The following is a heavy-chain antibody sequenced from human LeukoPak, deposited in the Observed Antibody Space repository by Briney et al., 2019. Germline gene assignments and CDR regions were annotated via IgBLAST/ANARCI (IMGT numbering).Heavy chain of an antibody. D-gene: IGHD4-17*01. CDR3: ARVKTTVTGEYYFDY. Sequence: PSETLSLICTVSSGSIRNYHWSWIRQPPGKGLEWVGYIYYSGSTNYNPSLESRVTISVDTSKNQFSLKLSSVAAADTAVYYCARVKTTVTGEYYFDYWGQGTLVTVSS. CDR2: IYYSGST. CDR1: SGSIRNYH. J-gene: IGHJ4*02. V-gene: IGHV4-59*01.